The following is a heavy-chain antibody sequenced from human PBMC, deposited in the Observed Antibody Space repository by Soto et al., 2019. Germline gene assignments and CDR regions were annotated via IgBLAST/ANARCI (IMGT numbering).Heavy chain of an antibody. CDR3: TTVGRFRNWNYIRTAYYYYGMDV. Sequence: GGSLRLSCAASGFTFSNAWMNWVRQAPGKGLEWVGRIKSKTDGGTTDYAAPVKGRFTISRDDSKNTLYLQMNSLKTEETSVYYCTTVGRFRNWNYIRTAYYYYGMDVWGQGTTVTVSS. CDR1: GFTFSNAW. D-gene: IGHD1-7*01. J-gene: IGHJ6*02. V-gene: IGHV3-15*07. CDR2: IKSKTDGGTT.